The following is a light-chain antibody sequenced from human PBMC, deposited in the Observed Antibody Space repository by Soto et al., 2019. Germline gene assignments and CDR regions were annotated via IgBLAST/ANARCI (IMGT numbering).Light chain of an antibody. J-gene: IGKJ5*01. CDR2: DTS. V-gene: IGKV3-20*01. CDR1: QRPSNSH. CDR3: QQYGTSEII. Sequence: EIVLTQSPGTLSLSPGERATLSCRASQRPSNSHVAWYLLKPGQAPRLLIFDTSSRATGIPDRFSGSVSGTDFTLTISRLEPEDFAVFYCQQYGTSEIIFGQGTRLEIK.